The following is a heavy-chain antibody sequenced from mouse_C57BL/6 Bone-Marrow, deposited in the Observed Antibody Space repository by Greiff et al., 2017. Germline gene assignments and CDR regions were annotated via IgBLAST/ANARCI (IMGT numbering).Heavy chain of an antibody. CDR3: EGGDTLDY. Sequence: EVNVVESGGGLVKPGGSLKLSCAASGFTFSSYAMSWVRQTPEKRLEWVATISDGGSYTYYPDNVKGRFTISRDNAKNNLYLQMSHLKSEDTAMYYCEGGDTLDYWGQGTTLPVPS. D-gene: IGHD3-3*01. CDR2: ISDGGSYT. V-gene: IGHV5-4*03. J-gene: IGHJ2*01. CDR1: GFTFSSYA.